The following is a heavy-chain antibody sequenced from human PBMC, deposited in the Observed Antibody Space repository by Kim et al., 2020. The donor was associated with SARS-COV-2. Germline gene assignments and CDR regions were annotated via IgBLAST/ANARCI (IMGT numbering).Heavy chain of an antibody. D-gene: IGHD3-3*01. CDR3: TRGFFGIDY. J-gene: IGHJ4*02. CDR1: GFSFSTFS. Sequence: GGSLRLSCVASGFSFSTFSMNWVRQSPGGGLEWISYISPTSNIVYYRDSVKGRFAVSRDNAKNSLFLYMDRLSDEDTAVYYCTRGFFGIDYWGQGTPVSVSS. V-gene: IGHV3-48*02. CDR2: ISPTSNIV.